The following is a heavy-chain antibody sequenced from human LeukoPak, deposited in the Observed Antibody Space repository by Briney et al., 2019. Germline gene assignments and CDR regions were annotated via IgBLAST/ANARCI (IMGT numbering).Heavy chain of an antibody. V-gene: IGHV1-2*02. CDR1: GYTFTGYY. J-gene: IGHJ4*02. D-gene: IGHD4-17*01. CDR3: ATYMTTVNYYFDY. Sequence: GASVKVSCKASGYTFTGYYMHWVRHAPGQGLEWMGWINPNSGGTNYAQKFQGRVTMTRDTSISTAYMELSRLRSDDTAVYYCATYMTTVNYYFDYWGQGTLVTVSS. CDR2: INPNSGGT.